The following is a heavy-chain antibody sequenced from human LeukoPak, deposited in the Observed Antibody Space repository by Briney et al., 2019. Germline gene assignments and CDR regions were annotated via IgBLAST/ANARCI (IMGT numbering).Heavy chain of an antibody. D-gene: IGHD2-21*02. CDR3: ARGKPSYCGGDCYPAIYYFDY. CDR1: GFTFSSYD. CDR2: IGTAGDT. J-gene: IGHJ4*02. Sequence: PGGSLRLSCAASGFTFSSYDMHWARQATGKGLEWVSAIGTAGDTYYPGSVKGRFTISRENAKNSLYLQMNSLRAGDTAVYYCARGKPSYCGGDCYPAIYYFDYWGQGTLVTASS. V-gene: IGHV3-13*01.